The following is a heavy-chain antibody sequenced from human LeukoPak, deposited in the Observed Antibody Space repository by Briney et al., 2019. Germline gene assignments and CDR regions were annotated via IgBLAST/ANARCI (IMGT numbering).Heavy chain of an antibody. CDR1: GYTFTSYY. Sequence: GASVKVSCKASGYTFTSYYMHWVRQAPGQGLEWMGIINPSGGSTSYAQKFQGRVTMTRDTSTSTVYMELSSLRSEDTAVYYCARGTIFGVAKNAFDIWGQGTMVTVSS. J-gene: IGHJ3*02. CDR2: INPSGGST. V-gene: IGHV1-46*01. CDR3: ARGTIFGVAKNAFDI. D-gene: IGHD3-3*01.